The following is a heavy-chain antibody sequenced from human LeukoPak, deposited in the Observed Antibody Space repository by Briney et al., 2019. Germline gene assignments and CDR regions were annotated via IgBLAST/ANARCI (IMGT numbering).Heavy chain of an antibody. CDR2: IYPGDSDT. V-gene: IGHV5-51*01. Sequence: GESLKISCKASGYNFTNYWIGWVRQLPGKGLEWMGIIYPGDSDTRYSPSFQGQVTISGDKSISTAYLQWSSLKASDTAMYFCARDSSDFGVDPWGQGTLVTVSS. D-gene: IGHD6-19*01. J-gene: IGHJ5*02. CDR3: ARDSSDFGVDP. CDR1: GYNFTNYW.